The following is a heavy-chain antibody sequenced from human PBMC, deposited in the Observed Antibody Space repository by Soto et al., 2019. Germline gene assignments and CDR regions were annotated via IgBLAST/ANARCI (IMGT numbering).Heavy chain of an antibody. CDR2: ISAYNANT. CDR1: VYMFISYG. CDR3: ARDLDGSGSYYTDY. J-gene: IGHJ4*02. D-gene: IGHD3-10*01. Sequence: XSVKVSCKASVYMFISYGINWVRQAPGQGLEWMGWISAYNANTKYAQNLQGRVTMTTDTSTSTAYMEMRSLRSDDTAVYYCARDLDGSGSYYTDYWGPGTLVTVSS. V-gene: IGHV1-18*01.